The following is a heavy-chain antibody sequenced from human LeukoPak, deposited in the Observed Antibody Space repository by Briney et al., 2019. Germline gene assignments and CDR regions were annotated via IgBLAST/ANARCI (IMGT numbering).Heavy chain of an antibody. D-gene: IGHD1-26*01. CDR3: ARDMVGGFDP. V-gene: IGHV4-59*01. Sequence: SETLSLTCTVSGGSINSYYWSWIRQPPGKGLEWIGYIYYSGITNCSPSLESRVTISVDKSKNQFSLKLTSVTAADTAVYYCARDMVGGFDPWGQGTLVTVSS. CDR1: GGSINSYY. CDR2: IYYSGIT. J-gene: IGHJ5*02.